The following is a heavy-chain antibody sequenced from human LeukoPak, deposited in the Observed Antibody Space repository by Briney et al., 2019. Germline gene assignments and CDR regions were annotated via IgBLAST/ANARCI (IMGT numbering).Heavy chain of an antibody. D-gene: IGHD5-12*01. CDR3: AKVYRSSGYDLYFFDY. Sequence: PGGSLRLSCAASGFTFSSYGMHWVRQAPGKGLEWVLVISYDGSYNYYADSVKGRFTISRDNSKNTLYLQMNSLRTEDTAVYYCAKVYRSSGYDLYFFDYWGQGTLVTVSS. CDR2: ISYDGSYN. J-gene: IGHJ4*02. V-gene: IGHV3-30*18. CDR1: GFTFSSYG.